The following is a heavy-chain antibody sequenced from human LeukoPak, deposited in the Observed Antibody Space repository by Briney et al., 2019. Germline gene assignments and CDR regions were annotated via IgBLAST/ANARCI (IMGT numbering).Heavy chain of an antibody. V-gene: IGHV3-30*01. CDR2: ISYDGSNK. CDR1: GFTYSSYS. CDR3: ARDGSGLLWFGDNHYMDV. Sequence: PGRSLRLSCLASGFTYSSYSMHWVRQAPAKGLEWVAVISYDGSNKYYADSVKGRFTISRDNSKNTLYLQMNSLRAEDTAVYYCARDGSGLLWFGDNHYMDVWGKGTTVTVSS. J-gene: IGHJ6*03. D-gene: IGHD3-10*01.